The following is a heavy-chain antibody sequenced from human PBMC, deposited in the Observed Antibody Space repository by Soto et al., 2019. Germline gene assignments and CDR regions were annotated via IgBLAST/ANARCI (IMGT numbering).Heavy chain of an antibody. V-gene: IGHV4-39*01. D-gene: IGHD3-10*01. CDR3: ARRGVMVGGVIITNDYYYGMDV. Sequence: SETLSLTCTVSGVSISSSTYYWGWIRQPPGKGLEWIGSIYYSGSTYYNPPLKSRVTISVDTSKNQFSLKLSSVTAADTAVYYCARRGVMVGGVIITNDYYYGMDVWGQGTTVT. CDR2: IYYSGST. CDR1: GVSISSSTYY. J-gene: IGHJ6*02.